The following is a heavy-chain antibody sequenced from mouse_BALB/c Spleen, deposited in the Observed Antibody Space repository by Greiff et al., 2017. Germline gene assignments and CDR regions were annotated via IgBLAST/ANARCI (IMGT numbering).Heavy chain of an antibody. V-gene: IGHV5-6-3*01. CDR3: ARDSGLPYFDY. J-gene: IGHJ2*01. CDR2: INSNGGST. CDR1: GFTFSSYG. D-gene: IGHD2-2*01. Sequence: EVQLVESGGGLVQPGGSLKLSCAASGFTFSSYGMSWVRQTPDKRLELVATINSNGGSTYYPDSVKGRFTISRDNAKNTLYLQMSSLKSEDTAMYYCARDSGLPYFDYWGQGTTLTVSS.